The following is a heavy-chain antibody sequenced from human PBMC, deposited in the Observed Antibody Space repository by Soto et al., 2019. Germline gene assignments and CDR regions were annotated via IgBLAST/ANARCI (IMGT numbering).Heavy chain of an antibody. V-gene: IGHV4-31*11. J-gene: IGHJ6*02. CDR3: ARGWWEREGYVMDV. CDR1: GGSISSGGYS. CDR2: IFYTGST. D-gene: IGHD1-26*01. Sequence: SETLSLTCAVSGGSISSGGYSWSWIRQPPGKGLECIGYIFYTGSTYYNPTLKSRVTMSVDTSKRQFSLNLSSLTAADTAVYYCARGWWEREGYVMDVWGQGTTVTVSS.